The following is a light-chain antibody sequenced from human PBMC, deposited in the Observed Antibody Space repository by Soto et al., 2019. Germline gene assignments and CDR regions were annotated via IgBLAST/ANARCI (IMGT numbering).Light chain of an antibody. V-gene: IGKV3-11*01. CDR1: QSVSSY. CDR2: DAS. Sequence: EIVLTQSPATLSLSPGERATLSCRASQSVSSYLAWYQQKPGQAPRLLIYDASNRATGIPARFSGSGSGTDFTIPISSLEPEDFAIYYCQQRSNWPPVTFGGGTKVEIK. J-gene: IGKJ4*01. CDR3: QQRSNWPPVT.